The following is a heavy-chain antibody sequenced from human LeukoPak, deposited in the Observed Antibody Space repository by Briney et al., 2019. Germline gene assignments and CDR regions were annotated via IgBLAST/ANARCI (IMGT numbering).Heavy chain of an antibody. CDR1: GGSISSDTSY. CDR2: IFYSGST. CDR3: ATIVVVPAAQYYFDY. Sequence: SETLSLTCTVSGGSISSDTSYWSWIRQHPEKGLEWIGYIFYSGSTYYNPSLKSRVTISVGKSKNQFSLKLSSVTAADTAVYYCATIVVVPAAQYYFDYWGQGTLVTVSS. D-gene: IGHD2-2*01. J-gene: IGHJ4*02. V-gene: IGHV4-31*09.